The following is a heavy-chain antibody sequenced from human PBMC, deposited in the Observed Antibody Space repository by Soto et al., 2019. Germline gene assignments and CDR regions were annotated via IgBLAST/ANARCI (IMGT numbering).Heavy chain of an antibody. Sequence: QVQLVQSGAEVKKPGASVKVSCKASGYTFTSYGISWVRQAPGQGLEWMGWISAYNGNTNYAQKLQGRVTMTTDTSTSTAYMELRSLRSDDTAVYYCARDGLVVVPAASRHYYGMDVWGQGTTVTVSS. CDR2: ISAYNGNT. V-gene: IGHV1-18*01. J-gene: IGHJ6*02. CDR3: ARDGLVVVPAASRHYYGMDV. CDR1: GYTFTSYG. D-gene: IGHD2-2*01.